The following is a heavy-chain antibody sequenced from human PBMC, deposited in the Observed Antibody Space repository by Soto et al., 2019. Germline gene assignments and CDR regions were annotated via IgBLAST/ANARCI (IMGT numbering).Heavy chain of an antibody. CDR3: ARDHYDILTGPMVLDDY. Sequence: GGSLRLSCAASGFTFSSYSMNWVRQAPGKGLEWVSSISSSSSYIYYADSVKGRFTISRDNAKNSLYLQMNSLRAEDTAVYYCARDHYDILTGPMVLDDYWGQGTLVTVSS. D-gene: IGHD3-9*01. CDR1: GFTFSSYS. J-gene: IGHJ4*02. V-gene: IGHV3-21*01. CDR2: ISSSSSYI.